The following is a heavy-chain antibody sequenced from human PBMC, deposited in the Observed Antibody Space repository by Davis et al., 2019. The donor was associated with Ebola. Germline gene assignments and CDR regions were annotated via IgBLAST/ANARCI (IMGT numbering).Heavy chain of an antibody. V-gene: IGHV1-69*13. CDR2: IIPVFRTA. J-gene: IGHJ4*02. CDR3: ARAQFPTTSDH. CDR1: GGTLTSYA. Sequence: SVKVSCKAVGGTLTSYAMTWVRQAPGQGLEWMGGIIPVFRTANYAQKFQGRVTITADESTRTVYMELSGLRAEDTAVYYCARAQFPTTSDHWGQGTLVTVSS. D-gene: IGHD1-1*01.